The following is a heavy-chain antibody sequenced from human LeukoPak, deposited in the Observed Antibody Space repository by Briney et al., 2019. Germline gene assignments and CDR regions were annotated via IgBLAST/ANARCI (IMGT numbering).Heavy chain of an antibody. CDR1: GFTFSGYI. CDR3: ARDQWLGY. CDR2: ISSTSNTI. J-gene: IGHJ4*02. Sequence: PGGSLRLSCAASGFTFSGYIMNWVRQAPGKGLEWVSFISSTSNTIYYADSVKGRFTVSRDNAKNSLYLQINSLRAEDTAVYYCARDQWLGYWGQGTLVTVSS. D-gene: IGHD6-19*01. V-gene: IGHV3-48*01.